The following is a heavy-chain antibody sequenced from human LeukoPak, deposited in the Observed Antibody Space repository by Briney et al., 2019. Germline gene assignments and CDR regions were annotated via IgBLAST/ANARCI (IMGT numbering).Heavy chain of an antibody. Sequence: GGSLRPSCAASGFTFSRYWMYWVRQAPGKGPVWVSRIKSDGTYTSYADSVKGRFTISRDNAKNTLFLQMSNLRAEDTAFYYRARDAEDSSGWSFDYWGHGTLVTVSS. V-gene: IGHV3-74*01. J-gene: IGHJ4*01. D-gene: IGHD6-19*01. CDR1: GFTFSRYW. CDR2: IKSDGTYT. CDR3: ARDAEDSSGWSFDY.